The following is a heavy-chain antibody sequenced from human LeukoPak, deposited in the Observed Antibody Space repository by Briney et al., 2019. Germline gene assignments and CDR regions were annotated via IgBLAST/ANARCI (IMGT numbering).Heavy chain of an antibody. V-gene: IGHV3-11*01. Sequence: GGSLRLSCAASGFTFSDYYMSWIRQAPGKGLEWVSYISRSSDTIYYADSVKGRFTISRDNAKNSVYLQMNSLRAEDTAVYYCAKGNYDFWREGAFDIWGQGTMVTVSS. CDR3: AKGNYDFWREGAFDI. J-gene: IGHJ3*02. CDR1: GFTFSDYY. D-gene: IGHD3-3*01. CDR2: ISRSSDTI.